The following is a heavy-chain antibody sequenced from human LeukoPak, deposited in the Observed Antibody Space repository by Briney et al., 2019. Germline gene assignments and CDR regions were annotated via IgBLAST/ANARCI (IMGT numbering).Heavy chain of an antibody. CDR3: ARNNWGIDY. CDR1: GFTFSSHT. D-gene: IGHD7-27*01. V-gene: IGHV3-74*01. J-gene: IGHJ4*02. Sequence: GSLRLSSAPSGFTFSSHTMHSVRHAPGERLWWVSRINRDGSDTSYADCVKGRFSISRDNAKNTLYLEMNSLRVEDTAIYYCARNNWGIDYWGQGTLVTVSS. CDR2: INRDGSDT.